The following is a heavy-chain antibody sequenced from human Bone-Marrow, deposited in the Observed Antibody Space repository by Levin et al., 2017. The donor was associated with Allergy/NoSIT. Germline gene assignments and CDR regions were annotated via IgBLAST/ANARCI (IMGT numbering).Heavy chain of an antibody. V-gene: IGHV3-7*03. J-gene: IGHJ5*02. D-gene: IGHD4-11*01. CDR1: GFTFSNYW. CDR3: AREDYSTASAGWFDP. Sequence: LSLTCAASGFTFSNYWMSWVRQAPGKGLEWVANIKQDGSEQYYLGSVKGRFSISRDNAKNLLYLQMNTLRAEDTAVYHCAREDYSTASAGWFDPWGQGTLVTVSS. CDR2: IKQDGSEQ.